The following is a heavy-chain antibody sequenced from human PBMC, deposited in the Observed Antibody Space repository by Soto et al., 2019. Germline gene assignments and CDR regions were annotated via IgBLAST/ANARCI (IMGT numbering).Heavy chain of an antibody. CDR2: IIPIFGTA. J-gene: IGHJ6*02. CDR1: GGTFSSYA. V-gene: IGHV1-69*13. D-gene: IGHD6-6*01. CDR3: ARDSVAARPKDYYYYGMDV. Sequence: SVKVSCKASGGTFSSYAISWVRQAPGQGLEWMGGIIPIFGTANYAQKFQGRVTITADESTSTAYMELSSLRSEDTAVYYCARDSVAARPKDYYYYGMDVWGQGTTVTVSS.